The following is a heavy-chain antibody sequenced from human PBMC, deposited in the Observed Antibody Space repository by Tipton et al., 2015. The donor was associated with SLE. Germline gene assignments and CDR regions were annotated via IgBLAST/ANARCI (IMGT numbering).Heavy chain of an antibody. J-gene: IGHJ6*03. Sequence: LRLSCTVSGGSISSGSSFWIWIRQPPGKGLEWIGSIYYSGNTYYNSSLKSRLAMSVDTSKNQFSQKVISVTAADTAVYYCARSSGWSRNFHHTDVWGKGTTVTVSS. CDR2: IYYSGNT. CDR1: GGSISSGSSF. CDR3: ARSSGWSRNFHHTDV. V-gene: IGHV4-39*07. D-gene: IGHD6-19*01.